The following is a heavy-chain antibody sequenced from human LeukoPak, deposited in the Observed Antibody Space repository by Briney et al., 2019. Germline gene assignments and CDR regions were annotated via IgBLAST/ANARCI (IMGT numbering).Heavy chain of an antibody. D-gene: IGHD2-2*01. CDR2: YGSKDYGEIT. CDR1: GFNFDGYA. Sequence: SVRMSCTASGFNFDGYAMIGVRQAAGKGLNRVGVYGSKDYGEITEYAASVKGRFTFSRDESRSIAYLQMNSLKTEDTAVYYCSRGVDCSSTSCYRTYYYGMDVWGKGTTVIVSS. V-gene: IGHV3-49*04. J-gene: IGHJ6*04. CDR3: SRGVDCSSTSCYRTYYYGMDV.